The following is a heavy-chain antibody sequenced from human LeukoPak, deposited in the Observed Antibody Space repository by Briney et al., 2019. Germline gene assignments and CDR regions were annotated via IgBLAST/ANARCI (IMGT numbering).Heavy chain of an antibody. CDR1: GFSYVDYG. V-gene: IGHV3-23*01. CDR2: VSGYGGDT. Sequence: PGGSLRPSCAASGFSYVDYGMSWVRHAPGKGLGWVSVVSGYGGDTYYADAVKGRFTASRDNSKNTLYLQMNNLRAEDTGVYYCAKAQGYFDYWGQGTQVIVSS. CDR3: AKAQGYFDY. J-gene: IGHJ4*02.